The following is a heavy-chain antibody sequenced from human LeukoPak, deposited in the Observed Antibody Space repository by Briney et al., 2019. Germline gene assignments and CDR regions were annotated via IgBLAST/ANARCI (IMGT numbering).Heavy chain of an antibody. CDR3: ARGYGQWAY. CDR1: GFTFSSYA. CDR2: ISGSDGTT. D-gene: IGHD2-8*01. Sequence: PGGSLRLSCAASGFTFSSYAMSWVRQAPGQGLEWVSSISGSDGTTYYADSVKGRFTISRDNSKNSLYLQMNSLRAEDTALYYCARGYGQWAYWGQGTLVTVSS. J-gene: IGHJ4*02. V-gene: IGHV3-23*01.